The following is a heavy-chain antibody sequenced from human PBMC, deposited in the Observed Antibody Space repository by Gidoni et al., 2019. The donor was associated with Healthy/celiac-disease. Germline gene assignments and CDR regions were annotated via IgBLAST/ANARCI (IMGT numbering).Heavy chain of an antibody. V-gene: IGHV3-48*03. CDR3: ARDRSGYSPTAQGYYYYGMDV. CDR2: ISSSGSTI. J-gene: IGHJ6*02. D-gene: IGHD3-3*01. Sequence: EVQLVESGGGLVQPGGSLRLSCAASGFTFSSYEMNWVRPAPGKGLEWVSYISSSGSTIYDADSVKGRFTISRDNAKNSLYLQLNSLRAEDTAVYYCARDRSGYSPTAQGYYYYGMDVWGQGTTVTVSS. CDR1: GFTFSSYE.